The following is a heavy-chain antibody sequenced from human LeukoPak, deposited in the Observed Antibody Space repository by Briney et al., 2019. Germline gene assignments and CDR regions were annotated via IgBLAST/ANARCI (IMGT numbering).Heavy chain of an antibody. CDR3: ARALYEFCSGGSCYSYYFDY. CDR1: GFTFDDYG. V-gene: IGHV3-53*01. J-gene: IGHJ4*02. CDR2: IYRGGST. D-gene: IGHD2-15*01. Sequence: PGGSLRLSCAASGFTFDDYGMSWVRQAPGKGLEWVSVIYRGGSTYYADSVKGRFTISRDNSKNTLYLQMNSLRAEDTAVYYCARALYEFCSGGSCYSYYFDYWGQGTLVTVSS.